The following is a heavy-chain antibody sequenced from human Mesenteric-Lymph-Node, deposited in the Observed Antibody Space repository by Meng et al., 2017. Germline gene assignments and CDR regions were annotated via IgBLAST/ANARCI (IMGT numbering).Heavy chain of an antibody. V-gene: IGHV4-30-4*01. CDR3: ARNYYCDY. J-gene: IGHJ4*02. CDR2: IYYTGST. CDR1: GDPIGSDIW. Sequence: QVRARDSCPGLVKPPGTLSFPCNVSGDPIGSDIWWSWVRQPPGKGLEWIGYIYYTGSTYYNPSLKSRVTISMDTSKNQFSLRLSSVTAADTAVYYCARNYYCDYWGQGTLVTVSS.